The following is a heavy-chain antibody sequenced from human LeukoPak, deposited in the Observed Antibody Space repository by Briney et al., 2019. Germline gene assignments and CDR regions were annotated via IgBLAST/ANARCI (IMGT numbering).Heavy chain of an antibody. CDR1: GGSIGSYY. D-gene: IGHD3-22*01. V-gene: IGHV4-59*01. CDR3: ARDGVYYYDSSGYYVSSPGAFDI. Sequence: SETLSLTCTVSGGSIGSYYWSWIRQPPGKGLEWIGYIYYSGSTNYNPSLKSRVTISVDTSKNQFSLKLSSVTAADTAVYYCARDGVYYYDSSGYYVSSPGAFDIWGQGTMVTVS. J-gene: IGHJ3*02. CDR2: IYYSGST.